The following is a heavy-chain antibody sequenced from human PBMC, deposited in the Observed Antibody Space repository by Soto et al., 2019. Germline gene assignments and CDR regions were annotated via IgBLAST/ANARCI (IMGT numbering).Heavy chain of an antibody. CDR1: GYSFTSYW. CDR2: IYPGDSDT. Sequence: PGESLKISCKGSGYSFTSYWIGWVRQMPGKGLEWMGIIYPGDSDTRYSPSFQGQVTISADKSISTAYLQWSSLKASDTAMYYCARAPPLRYFDFYGMDVWGQGTTVTVSS. V-gene: IGHV5-51*01. J-gene: IGHJ6*02. CDR3: ARAPPLRYFDFYGMDV. D-gene: IGHD3-9*01.